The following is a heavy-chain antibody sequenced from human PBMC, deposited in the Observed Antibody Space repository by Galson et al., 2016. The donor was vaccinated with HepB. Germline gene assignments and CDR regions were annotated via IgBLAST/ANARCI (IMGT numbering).Heavy chain of an antibody. CDR2: IYSGGDT. V-gene: IGHV3-53*01. CDR3: AKAPHGIEGRPVYFHN. J-gene: IGHJ1*01. CDR1: GFTVSGKY. Sequence: SLRLSCAGSGFTVSGKYMTWVRQAPGKGLEWVSAIYSGGDTYYADSVKGRFTISRDNSKNRLYLQMNSLRAEDTAVYYCAKAPHGIEGRPVYFHNWGQGTLVTVSS. D-gene: IGHD6-6*01.